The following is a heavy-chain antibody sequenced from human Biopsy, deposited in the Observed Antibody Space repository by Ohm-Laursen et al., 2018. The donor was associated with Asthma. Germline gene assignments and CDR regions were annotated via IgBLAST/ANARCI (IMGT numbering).Heavy chain of an antibody. D-gene: IGHD5/OR15-5a*01. J-gene: IGHJ6*02. Sequence: SLRLSCAASGFNFDDFAMHWVRQAPGKGLEWVAATTWNSGSRVYAVSVKGRFTISRDNAQNSLYLHMNGLKPEDTAVYYCAKPLNTYNFYAYDVWGQGATVVVSS. CDR3: AKPLNTYNFYAYDV. CDR2: TTWNSGSR. V-gene: IGHV3-9*01. CDR1: GFNFDDFA.